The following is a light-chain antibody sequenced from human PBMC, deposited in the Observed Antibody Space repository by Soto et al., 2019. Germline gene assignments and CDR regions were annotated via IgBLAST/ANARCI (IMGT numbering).Light chain of an antibody. Sequence: QSVLTQPPSVSGAPGQRVTISCTGSSSNIGAGYDVHWYQQLPGTAPKLLIYGNSNRPSGVPDRFSGSKSGTSASLAITGLQAEDEADYYCQSYASSLSGSVFGGGTVPAVL. CDR1: SSNIGAGYD. V-gene: IGLV1-40*01. CDR3: QSYASSLSGSV. CDR2: GNS. J-gene: IGLJ2*01.